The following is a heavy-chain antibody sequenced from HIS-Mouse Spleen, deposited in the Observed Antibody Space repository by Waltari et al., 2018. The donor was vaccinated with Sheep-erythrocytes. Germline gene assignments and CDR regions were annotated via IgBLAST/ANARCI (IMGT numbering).Heavy chain of an antibody. V-gene: IGHV3-66*01. D-gene: IGHD1-26*01. CDR2: IYSVGST. Sequence: EVQLVESGGGLVQPGGSLRLSCAGSGFTVSSNYMSWVRQAPGKGLEWVSVIYSVGSTYYADSVKGRFTISRDNSKNTLYLQMNSLRAEDTAVYYCASNSDSGSYRSLGYWGQGTLVTVSS. J-gene: IGHJ4*02. CDR1: GFTVSSNY. CDR3: ASNSDSGSYRSLGY.